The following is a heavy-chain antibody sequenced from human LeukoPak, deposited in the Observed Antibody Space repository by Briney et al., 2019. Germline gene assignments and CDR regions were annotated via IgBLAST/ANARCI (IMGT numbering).Heavy chain of an antibody. CDR1: GYTFTSYD. Sequence: ASVKVSCKASGYTFTSYDINWVRQATGQGLEWMGWMNPNSGNTGYAQKFQGRVTMTRNTSISTAYMELSSLRSEDTAVYYCTRLGSSWARDDAFDIWGQGTMVTVSS. CDR2: MNPNSGNT. D-gene: IGHD3-16*01. V-gene: IGHV1-8*01. J-gene: IGHJ3*02. CDR3: TRLGSSWARDDAFDI.